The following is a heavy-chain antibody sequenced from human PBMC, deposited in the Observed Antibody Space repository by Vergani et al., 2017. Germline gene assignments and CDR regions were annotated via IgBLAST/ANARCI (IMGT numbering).Heavy chain of an antibody. J-gene: IGHJ5*01. CDR3: AKSIRGGARGNFDS. CDR2: VSWNGNKT. V-gene: IGHV3-9*01. D-gene: IGHD3-16*01. CDR1: GFTLDDYA. Sequence: EVQLVESGGGLIQPGMSLRLFCAASGFTLDDYAMHWVRQASGKGLEWVAGVSWNGNKTAYADSVKGRFTISRDTVKNLLYLEMKSLRPEDTALYYSAKSIRGGARGNFDSWGQGTMVSVSS.